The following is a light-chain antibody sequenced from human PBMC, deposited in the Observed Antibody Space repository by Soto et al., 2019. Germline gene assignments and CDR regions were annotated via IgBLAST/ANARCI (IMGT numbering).Light chain of an antibody. CDR1: SSNIGGNY. CDR2: DNH. Sequence: QSVLTQPPSVSAAPGQRVTISCSGSSSNIGGNYVSWYQVVPRTAPKLLIYDNHKRHSGVPDRFSGSKSGTSATLGIADLHAGDEAHYYCGIWDINLDTVVFGGGTQLTVL. J-gene: IGLJ2*01. V-gene: IGLV1-51*01. CDR3: GIWDINLDTVV.